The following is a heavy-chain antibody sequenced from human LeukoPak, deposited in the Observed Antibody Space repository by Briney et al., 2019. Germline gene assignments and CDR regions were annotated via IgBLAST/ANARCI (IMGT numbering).Heavy chain of an antibody. CDR3: AKDRGYMDV. Sequence: PGGSLRLSCAASGFTFSSYGMHWVRQAPGKGLEWVASIRYDGSKKYYADSVKGRFTISRDNSKNTLYLQMNSLRAEDTAVYYCAKDRGYMDVWGKGTTVTISS. V-gene: IGHV3-30*02. CDR1: GFTFSSYG. CDR2: IRYDGSKK. J-gene: IGHJ6*03.